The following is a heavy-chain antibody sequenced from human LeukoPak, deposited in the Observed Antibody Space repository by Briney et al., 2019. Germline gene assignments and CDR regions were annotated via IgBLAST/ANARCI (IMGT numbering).Heavy chain of an antibody. CDR1: GGTFSSYA. CDR2: IIPILGIA. CDR3: ARDESSGYS. D-gene: IGHD3-22*01. V-gene: IGHV1-69*04. Sequence: GASVTVSCKASGGTFSSYAISWVRQAPGQGLEWMGRIIPILGIANYAQKFQGRVTITADKSTSTAYMELSSLRSEDTAVYYCARDESSGYSWGQGTLVTVSS. J-gene: IGHJ5*02.